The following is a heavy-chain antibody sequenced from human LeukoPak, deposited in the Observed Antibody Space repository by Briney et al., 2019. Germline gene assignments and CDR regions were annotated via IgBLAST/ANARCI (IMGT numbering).Heavy chain of an antibody. J-gene: IGHJ5*01. Sequence: GGSLRLSCAASGFTFRTYWMSWVRQAPGKGLEWVANIHPDGIEKYHVDSVKGRFTIFRDNARNLLYLQMSSLGADDTAVYYCSRGDDFSGDSWGQGTLVTVSS. CDR1: GFTFRTYW. D-gene: IGHD2-21*02. CDR2: IHPDGIEK. V-gene: IGHV3-7*04. CDR3: SRGDDFSGDS.